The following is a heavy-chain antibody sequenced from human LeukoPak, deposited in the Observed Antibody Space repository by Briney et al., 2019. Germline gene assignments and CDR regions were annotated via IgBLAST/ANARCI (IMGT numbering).Heavy chain of an antibody. CDR1: GFTFSSYS. V-gene: IGHV3-48*01. Sequence: GGSLRLSCAASGFTFSSYSMNWVRQAPGKGLEWVSYISSSSSTIYYADSVKGRFTISRDNAKNSLYLQMNSPRAEDTAVYYCATNYYASWFYGYWGQGTLVTVSS. D-gene: IGHD3-22*01. CDR3: ATNYYASWFYGY. CDR2: ISSSSSTI. J-gene: IGHJ4*02.